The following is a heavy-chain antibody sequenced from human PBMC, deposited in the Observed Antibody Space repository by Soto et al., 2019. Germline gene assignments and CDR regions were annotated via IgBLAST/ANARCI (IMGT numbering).Heavy chain of an antibody. CDR3: AREQATAPDED. D-gene: IGHD2-21*02. CDR1: GYTFTRYY. CDR2: INPSGGTT. V-gene: IGHV1-46*01. J-gene: IGHJ4*01. Sequence: ASVKVSCKTSGYTFTRYYIHWVRQAPGQGLEWMGIINPSGGTTTYAQKFQGRVTMTRDTSTSTVYMELSSLRSEDTAVYYCAREQATAPDEDWGLGTLVTVSS.